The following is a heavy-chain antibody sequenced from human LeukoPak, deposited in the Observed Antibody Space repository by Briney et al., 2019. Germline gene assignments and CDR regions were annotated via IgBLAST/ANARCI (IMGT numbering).Heavy chain of an antibody. Sequence: PGGSLRLSCAASGLTFSSYAMHWVRQAPGKGLEWVAVISYDGSNKYYADSVKGRFTISRDNSKNTLYLQMNSLRAEDTAVYYCAKDGLDYDFWSGYSPRAPDAFDIWGQGTMVTVSS. CDR2: ISYDGSNK. D-gene: IGHD3-3*01. CDR3: AKDGLDYDFWSGYSPRAPDAFDI. CDR1: GLTFSSYA. J-gene: IGHJ3*02. V-gene: IGHV3-30-3*01.